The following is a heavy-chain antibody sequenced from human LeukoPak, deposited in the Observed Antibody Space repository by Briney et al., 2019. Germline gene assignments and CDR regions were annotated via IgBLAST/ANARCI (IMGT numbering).Heavy chain of an antibody. V-gene: IGHV3-23*01. CDR3: AKDRFQSLSVLHPYDFWSGSYMDV. J-gene: IGHJ6*03. Sequence: GGSLRLSCAASGFTFSSYAMSWVRQAPGKGLEWVSAISGSGGSTYYADSVKGRFTISRDNSKNTLYLQMNSLRAEDTAVYYCAKDRFQSLSVLHPYDFWSGSYMDVWGKGTTVTVSS. CDR1: GFTFSSYA. D-gene: IGHD3-3*01. CDR2: ISGSGGST.